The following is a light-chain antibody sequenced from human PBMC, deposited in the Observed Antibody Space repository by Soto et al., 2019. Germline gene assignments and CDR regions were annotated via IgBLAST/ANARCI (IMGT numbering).Light chain of an antibody. CDR1: QSVSSN. Sequence: EIVMTQSPATLSVSPGERATLSGSASQSVSSNLAWYQQKPGQAPRLLIYGASTRATGIPARFSGSGSATEFTLTISSLQSEDFAVYYCQQYNNWPAITFGQGTRREIK. CDR3: QQYNNWPAIT. V-gene: IGKV3D-15*01. CDR2: GAS. J-gene: IGKJ5*01.